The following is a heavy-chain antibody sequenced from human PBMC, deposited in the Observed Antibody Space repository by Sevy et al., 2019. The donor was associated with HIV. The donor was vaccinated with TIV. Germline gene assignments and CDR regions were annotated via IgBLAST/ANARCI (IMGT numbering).Heavy chain of an antibody. J-gene: IGHJ4*02. CDR3: ASTPTVTTGYYFDY. D-gene: IGHD4-17*01. CDR2: ISGSGSTI. CDR1: GFTFSDYY. V-gene: IGHV3-11*01. Sequence: GGSLRLSCAASGFTFSDYYMSWIRQAPGKGLEWVSYISGSGSTIYYADSVKGRFTISRDNAKNSLYLQMNSLRAEDTAVYYCASTPTVTTGYYFDYWGQGTLVTVSS.